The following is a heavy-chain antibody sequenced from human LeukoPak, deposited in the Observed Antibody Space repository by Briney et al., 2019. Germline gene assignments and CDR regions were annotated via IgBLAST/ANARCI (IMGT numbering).Heavy chain of an antibody. Sequence: GGSLRLSCAASGFTFSSYAMSWVRQAPGKGLEWVSDISGSGGSTYYADSVKGRFTISRDNYKNTLFVQMNSLRAEDTAVYYCAKQGRYYYDSSGYYAFDYWGQGTLVTVSS. CDR3: AKQGRYYYDSSGYYAFDY. CDR1: GFTFSSYA. CDR2: ISGSGGST. J-gene: IGHJ4*02. D-gene: IGHD3-22*01. V-gene: IGHV3-23*01.